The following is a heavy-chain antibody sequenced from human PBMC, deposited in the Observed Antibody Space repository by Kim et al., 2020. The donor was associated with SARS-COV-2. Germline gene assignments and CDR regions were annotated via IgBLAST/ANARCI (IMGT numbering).Heavy chain of an antibody. J-gene: IGHJ4*01. Sequence: GGSLRLSCAVSGFTFSSYALAWVRQAPGKGLEWVSVSSGSGDTTIYADSVKGRFTISRDNSKNTMYLQLSGLRAEDTAVYYCAKFPSQSGNDQTFDHCG. CDR3: AKFPSQSGNDQTFDH. CDR2: SSGSGDTT. V-gene: IGHV3-23*01. CDR1: GFTFSSYA. D-gene: IGHD3-10*01.